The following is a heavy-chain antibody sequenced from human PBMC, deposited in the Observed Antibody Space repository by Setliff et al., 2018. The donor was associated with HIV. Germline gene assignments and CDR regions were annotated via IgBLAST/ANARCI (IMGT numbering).Heavy chain of an antibody. CDR2: IYYSGST. CDR3: ARDRSRHYGAGGRLDV. CDR1: GDSISSGGYY. Sequence: SETLSLTCTVSGDSISSGGYYWSWIRQHPGKGLEWIGYIYYSGSTYYNPSLKSRVTISVDTSKNQFSLKLSSVTAADTAVYYCARDRSRHYGAGGRLDVWGKGTTVTVSS. J-gene: IGHJ6*04. D-gene: IGHD4-17*01. V-gene: IGHV4-31*03.